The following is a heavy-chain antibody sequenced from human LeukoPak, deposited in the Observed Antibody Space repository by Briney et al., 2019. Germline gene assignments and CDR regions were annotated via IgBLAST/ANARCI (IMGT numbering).Heavy chain of an antibody. CDR1: GFIFRDFA. CDR2: VRGSPYGATT. Sequence: SLSLSCTTSGFIFRDFAMTWVRQAPGKGLEWVGFVRGSPYGATTEYAASVKGGFTISRDDSKSIAYLQMNSLKTEDTGVYYCTRGKDGGNPYYYDYWGQGTLVIVSS. J-gene: IGHJ4*02. V-gene: IGHV3-49*04. D-gene: IGHD4-23*01. CDR3: TRGKDGGNPYYYDY.